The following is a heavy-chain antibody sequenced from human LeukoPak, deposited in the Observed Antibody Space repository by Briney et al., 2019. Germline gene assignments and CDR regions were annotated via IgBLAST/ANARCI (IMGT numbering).Heavy chain of an antibody. Sequence: SETLSLTCAVYGGSFSGYYRSWIRQPPGKGLEWIGEINHSGSTNYNPSLKSRVTISVDTSKNQFSLKLSSVTAADTAVYYCARGFASSGYYYYYYYMDVWGKGTTVTVSS. J-gene: IGHJ6*03. CDR3: ARGFASSGYYYYYYYMDV. CDR2: INHSGST. CDR1: GGSFSGYY. D-gene: IGHD3-22*01. V-gene: IGHV4-34*01.